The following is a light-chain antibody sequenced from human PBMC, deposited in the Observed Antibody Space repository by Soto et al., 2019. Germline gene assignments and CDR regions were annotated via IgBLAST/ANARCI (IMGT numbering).Light chain of an antibody. J-gene: IGKJ1*01. CDR2: AAS. V-gene: IGKV1-8*01. CDR1: QGISSY. CDR3: QQYCSYPLT. Sequence: AIRMTQSPSSFSASTGDRVTITCRASQGISSYLAWYQQKPGKAPKLLIYAASTLQSGVPSRFSGSGSGTDFTLTISCLQSEDFATYYCQQYCSYPLTFGQGTKVDIK.